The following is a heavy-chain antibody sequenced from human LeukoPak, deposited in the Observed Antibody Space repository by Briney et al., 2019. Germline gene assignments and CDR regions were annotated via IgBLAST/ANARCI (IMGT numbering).Heavy chain of an antibody. V-gene: IGHV1-2*02. CDR1: GYTFTGYY. D-gene: IGHD3-10*01. J-gene: IGHJ4*02. CDR2: INPNSGGT. Sequence: ASVKVSCKASGYTFTGYYMHWVRQAPGQGLAWMGLINPNSGGTKYAQEFQGRVTMTRDMSISTAFMELSRLRSDDTAVYYCARGRSGELTWAFTLDSWGQGTLVTVSS. CDR3: ARGRSGELTWAFTLDS.